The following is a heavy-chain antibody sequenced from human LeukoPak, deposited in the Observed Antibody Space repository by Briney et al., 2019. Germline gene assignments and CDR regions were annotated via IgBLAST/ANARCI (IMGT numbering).Heavy chain of an antibody. V-gene: IGHV7-4-1*02. J-gene: IGHJ6*03. CDR2: INTNTGNP. CDR3: ARAPSTEYYYYYYMDV. CDR1: GYTFTSYA. Sequence: ASVKVSCKASGYTFTSYAMKWVRQAPGQGLEWMGWINTNTGNPTYAQGFTGRFVFSFDTSVGTAYLQISSLKAEDTAVYYCARAPSTEYYYYYYMDVWGKGTTVTVSS.